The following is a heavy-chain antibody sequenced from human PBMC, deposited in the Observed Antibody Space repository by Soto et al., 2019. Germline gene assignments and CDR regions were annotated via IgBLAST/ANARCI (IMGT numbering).Heavy chain of an antibody. CDR3: ARGMDCSGGSCYAFDY. Sequence: SETLSLTCTVSGGSISSGDYYWSWIRQPPGKGLEWIGYIYYSGSTYYSPSLKSRVTISVDTSKNQFSLKLSSVTAADTAVYYCARGMDCSGGSCYAFDYWGQGTLVTVSS. V-gene: IGHV4-30-4*01. CDR2: IYYSGST. D-gene: IGHD2-15*01. CDR1: GGSISSGDYY. J-gene: IGHJ4*02.